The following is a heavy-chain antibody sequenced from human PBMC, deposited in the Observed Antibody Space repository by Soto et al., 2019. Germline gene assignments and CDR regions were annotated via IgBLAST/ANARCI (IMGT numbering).Heavy chain of an antibody. V-gene: IGHV3-7*05. CDR3: ASGYSSGWYLGDAFDI. CDR2: IKQDGSEK. J-gene: IGHJ3*02. CDR1: GFTFSSYW. D-gene: IGHD6-19*01. Sequence: GGSLRLSCAASGFTFSSYWMSWVRQAPGKGLEWVANIKQDGSEKYYVDSVKGRFTISRDNAKNSLYLQMNSLRAEDTAVYYCASGYSSGWYLGDAFDIWGQGTMVTVSS.